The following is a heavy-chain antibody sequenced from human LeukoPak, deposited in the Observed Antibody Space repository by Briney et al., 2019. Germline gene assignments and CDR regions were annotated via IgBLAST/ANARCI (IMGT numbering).Heavy chain of an antibody. D-gene: IGHD1-26*01. Sequence: ASVKVSCKASGDTFTGYYMHWVRQAPGQGLEWMGWINPNSGGTNYAQKFQGRVTMTRDTSISTAYMELNRLRSDDTAVYYCARVMWELLWDALTIWGQGTMVTDSS. CDR1: GDTFTGYY. CDR3: ARVMWELLWDALTI. J-gene: IGHJ3*02. CDR2: INPNSGGT. V-gene: IGHV1-2*02.